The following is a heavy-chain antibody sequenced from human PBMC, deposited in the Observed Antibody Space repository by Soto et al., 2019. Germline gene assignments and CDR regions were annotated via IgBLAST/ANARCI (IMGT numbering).Heavy chain of an antibody. D-gene: IGHD1-26*01. CDR1: GFTFSSYA. Sequence: GGSLRLSCSASGFTFSSYAMHWVRQAPGKGLEYVSAISSNGGSTYYADSVKGRFTISRDNSKNTLYLQMSSLRAEDTAVYYCVKYHPQYRWELLPLGSSPAEDYWGQGTLVTVSS. CDR2: ISSNGGST. J-gene: IGHJ4*02. CDR3: VKYHPQYRWELLPLGSSPAEDY. V-gene: IGHV3-64D*08.